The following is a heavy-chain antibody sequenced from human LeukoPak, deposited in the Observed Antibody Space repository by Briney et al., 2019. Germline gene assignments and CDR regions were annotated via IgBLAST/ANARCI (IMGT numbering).Heavy chain of an antibody. CDR1: GGSISSSSYY. CDR2: IYYSGST. CDR3: ARVRQQLVLRNYYYYMDV. Sequence: PSETLSLTCTVSGGSISSSSYYWGWIRQPPGKGLEWIGSIYYSGSTYYNPSLKSRVTISVDTSKNQFSLKLSSVTAADTAVYYCARVRQQLVLRNYYYYMDVWGKGTTVTVSS. J-gene: IGHJ6*03. V-gene: IGHV4-39*01. D-gene: IGHD6-13*01.